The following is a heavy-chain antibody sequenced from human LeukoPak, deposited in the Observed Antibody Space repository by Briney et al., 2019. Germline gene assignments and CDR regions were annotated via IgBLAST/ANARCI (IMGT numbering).Heavy chain of an antibody. Sequence: PSEXLSLTCTVSGGSISSGSYYWGWLRQRDGKGGEGIGRIYPSGSTNYTPSLKSLVTISVDTSKNQFSLRLSSVTAADTAVYYCASSSALVWGYFDYWGQGTLVTVSS. CDR1: GGSISSGSYY. CDR3: ASSSALVWGYFDY. J-gene: IGHJ4*02. D-gene: IGHD7-27*01. V-gene: IGHV4-61*02. CDR2: IYPSGST.